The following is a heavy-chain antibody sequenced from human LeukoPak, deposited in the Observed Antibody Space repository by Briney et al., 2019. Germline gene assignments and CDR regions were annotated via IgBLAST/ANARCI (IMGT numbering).Heavy chain of an antibody. CDR2: IKQDGSEK. V-gene: IGHV3-7*01. D-gene: IGHD3-10*01. CDR1: GFTFSSYW. J-gene: IGHJ4*02. CDR3: AKNRGSGSYYDY. Sequence: GGSLRLSCVASGFTFSSYWMSWVRQAPGKGLEWVANIKQDGSEKYYVDSVEGRFTISRDNAKNSLYLQVYSLRVDDTAVYYCAKNRGSGSYYDYWGQGTLVTVSS.